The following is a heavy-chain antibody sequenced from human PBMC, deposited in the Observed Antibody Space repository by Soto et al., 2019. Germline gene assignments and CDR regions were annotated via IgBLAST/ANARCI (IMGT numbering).Heavy chain of an antibody. D-gene: IGHD1-1*01. Sequence: QITLKESGPTRVKPTQTLTLTCSFSGFSLTSRPVGVAWIRQPPGKALDWLAVIYWDDDKRYSPSLKSRLTIAKDTSQNQVVLTMAYMDPVDTATYFCADRGDMNGNWDQGYLDNWGQGILVTVAS. CDR2: IYWDDDK. CDR1: GFSLTSRPVG. J-gene: IGHJ4*02. CDR3: ADRGDMNGNWDQGYLDN. V-gene: IGHV2-5*02.